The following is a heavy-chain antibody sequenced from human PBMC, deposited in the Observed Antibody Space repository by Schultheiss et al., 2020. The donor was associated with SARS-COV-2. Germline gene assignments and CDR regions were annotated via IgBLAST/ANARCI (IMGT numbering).Heavy chain of an antibody. J-gene: IGHJ4*02. CDR2: ISGSGGST. Sequence: GGSLRLSCAASGFTVSSNYMSWVRQAPGKGLEWVSAISGSGGSTYYADSVKGRFTISRDNSKNTLYLQMNSLRAEDTAVYYCAKDPWRGPTTVVTPFDYWGQGTLVTVSS. V-gene: IGHV3-23*01. CDR1: GFTVSSNY. CDR3: AKDPWRGPTTVVTPFDY. D-gene: IGHD4-23*01.